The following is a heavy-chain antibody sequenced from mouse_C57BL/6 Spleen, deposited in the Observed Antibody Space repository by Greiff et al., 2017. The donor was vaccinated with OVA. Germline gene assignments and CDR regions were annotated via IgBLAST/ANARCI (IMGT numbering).Heavy chain of an antibody. V-gene: IGHV2-2*01. J-gene: IGHJ3*01. CDR2: IWSGGST. D-gene: IGHD1-1*01. Sequence: QVQLKESGPGLVQPSQSLSITCTVSGFSLTSYGVHWVRQSPGKGLEWLGVIWSGGSTDYNAAFISRLSISKDNSKSQVFFKMNSLQADDTAIYYCARPFITTVVAFAYWGQGTLVTVSA. CDR1: GFSLTSYG. CDR3: ARPFITTVVAFAY.